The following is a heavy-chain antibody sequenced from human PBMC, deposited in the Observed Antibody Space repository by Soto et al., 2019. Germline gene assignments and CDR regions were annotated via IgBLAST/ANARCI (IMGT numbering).Heavy chain of an antibody. Sequence: QEQLVQSGAEVKKPGAPVKVSCKASGYTFSNYNINWVRQASGQGLEWMGWMNTDSGNTGYAEKFHGRVTMTRNRSISTAYMELSCLRSEDTAVYYCAREAASDPSFYYHYMDVWGKGTTVTVSS. CDR3: AREAASDPSFYYHYMDV. J-gene: IGHJ6*03. CDR1: GYTFSNYN. CDR2: MNTDSGNT. D-gene: IGHD6-25*01. V-gene: IGHV1-8*01.